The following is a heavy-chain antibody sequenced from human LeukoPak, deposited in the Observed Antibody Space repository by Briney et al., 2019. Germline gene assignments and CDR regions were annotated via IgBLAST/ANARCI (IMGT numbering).Heavy chain of an antibody. CDR2: IYYSGST. V-gene: IGHV4-39*01. CDR3: ARTVRALVYDPGLFDY. Sequence: SETLSLTCTVSGGSISSSSYYWGWIRQPPGKGLEWIGSIYYSGSTYYNPSLKSRVTISVDTSKNQFSLKLSSVTAADTAVYYCARTVRALVYDPGLFDYWGQGTLVTVSS. D-gene: IGHD6-13*01. J-gene: IGHJ4*02. CDR1: GGSISSSSYY.